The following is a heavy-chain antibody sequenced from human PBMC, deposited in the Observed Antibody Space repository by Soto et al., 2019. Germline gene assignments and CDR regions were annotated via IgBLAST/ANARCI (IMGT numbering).Heavy chain of an antibody. CDR1: GGAFSDYC. Sequence: SETLSLTCAVYGGAFSDYCWSWIRQPPGKGLEWIGEIDRYGSTNYDPSLKSRVTISIETSKNQFSLKLTSVTAADTAIYYCAGGSPSAWEPPFYWGQGTLVTVSS. CDR3: AGGSPSAWEPPFY. J-gene: IGHJ4*02. D-gene: IGHD1-26*01. V-gene: IGHV4-34*01. CDR2: IDRYGST.